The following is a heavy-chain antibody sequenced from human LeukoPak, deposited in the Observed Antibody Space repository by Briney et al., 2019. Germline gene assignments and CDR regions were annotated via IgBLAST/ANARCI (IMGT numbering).Heavy chain of an antibody. Sequence: PGGSLRLSCAASGFTFSSYAMSWVRQAPGKGLEWVSAISGSGGSTYYADSVKGRFTISRDNSKNTLYLQMNSLRAEDTAVYYCAKLTGRIQLWAYLGPWGQGPLVTVSS. D-gene: IGHD5-18*01. V-gene: IGHV3-23*01. CDR2: ISGSGGST. J-gene: IGHJ5*02. CDR1: GFTFSSYA. CDR3: AKLTGRIQLWAYLGP.